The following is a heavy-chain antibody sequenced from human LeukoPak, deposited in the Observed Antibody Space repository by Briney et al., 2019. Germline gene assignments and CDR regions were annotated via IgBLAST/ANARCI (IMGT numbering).Heavy chain of an antibody. Sequence: SVKVSCKASGDTFDRFPISWVRLAPGQGLKWMGRIIPVFDMTNYAPKFQGRITMTADISTTTAYMELRSLKSEDSAIYYCTKGPHDYGDFVYFWGQGTRVTVSS. CDR2: IIPVFDMT. CDR1: GDTFDRFP. CDR3: TKGPHDYGDFVYF. D-gene: IGHD4-17*01. V-gene: IGHV1-69*04. J-gene: IGHJ4*02.